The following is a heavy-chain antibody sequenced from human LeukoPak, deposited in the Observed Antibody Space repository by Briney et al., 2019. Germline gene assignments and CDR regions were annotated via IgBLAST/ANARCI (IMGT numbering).Heavy chain of an antibody. D-gene: IGHD5-24*01. Sequence: VTFSCTASGYTSPAYYMHWMRQAPGQGLEWMGWLNPNSGDTNYAQKFQGRVSMTRDTSISTAYMDLSDLRSDDTAVYYCARGRNIEMTTMSGGSDYWGQGTLVTVSS. CDR1: GYTSPAYY. J-gene: IGHJ4*02. CDR2: LNPNSGDT. V-gene: IGHV1-2*02. CDR3: ARGRNIEMTTMSGGSDY.